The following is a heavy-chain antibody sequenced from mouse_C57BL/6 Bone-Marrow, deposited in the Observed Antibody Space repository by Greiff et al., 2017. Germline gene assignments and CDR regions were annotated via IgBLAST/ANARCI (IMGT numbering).Heavy chain of an antibody. CDR3: ATPHDGYYPFAY. CDR1: GFSLNSYA. Sequence: VKLMESGPGLVAPSQSLSITCTVSGFSLNSYAISWVRQPPGKGLEWLGVIWTGGGTNYNSALKSRLSISKDNSKSQVFLKMNRLQTDDTAMYYCATPHDGYYPFAYWGQGTLVTVSA. CDR2: IWTGGGT. V-gene: IGHV2-9-1*01. J-gene: IGHJ3*01. D-gene: IGHD2-3*01.